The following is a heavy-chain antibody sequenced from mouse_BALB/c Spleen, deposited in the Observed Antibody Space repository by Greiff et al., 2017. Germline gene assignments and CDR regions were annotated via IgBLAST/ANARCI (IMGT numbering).Heavy chain of an antibody. CDR1: GFTFSDYY. V-gene: IGHV5-4*02. Sequence: EVHLVESGGGLVKPGGSLKLSCAASGFTFSDYYMYWVRQTPEKRLEWVATISDGGSYTYYPDSVKGRFTISRDNAKNNLYLQMSSLKSEDTAMYYCARDGYDEYFDVWGAGTTVTVSS. J-gene: IGHJ1*01. CDR2: ISDGGSYT. CDR3: ARDGYDEYFDV. D-gene: IGHD2-2*01.